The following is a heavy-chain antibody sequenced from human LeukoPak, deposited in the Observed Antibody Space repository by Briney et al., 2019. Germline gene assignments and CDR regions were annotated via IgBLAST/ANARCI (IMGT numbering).Heavy chain of an antibody. V-gene: IGHV3-21*01. D-gene: IGHD3/OR15-3a*01. CDR1: QLNFRRYT. Sequence: PGGALRLSCSSSQLNFRRYTMDWVRQAPGQGLEWVSSIAAVSSSKYYADSIKGRFTISRDNAKDSLYLQMNSLRAEDTAVYYCARDDLVTAGSQDVWGQGTTVTVSS. J-gene: IGHJ6*02. CDR2: IAAVSSSK. CDR3: ARDDLVTAGSQDV.